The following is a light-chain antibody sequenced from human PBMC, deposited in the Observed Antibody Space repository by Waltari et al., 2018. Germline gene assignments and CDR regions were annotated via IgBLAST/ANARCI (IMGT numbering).Light chain of an antibody. J-gene: IGKJ2*01. Sequence: DVQMTQSPSTLSASVGDRATITCRASQSISNWLAWYQQKPGKAPKLLIYKASSLEIGVPSRFSGSGSGTAFTLTITNLQPDDFATYYCQEYHSFSRTFGQGTKLEIK. CDR1: QSISNW. CDR2: KAS. CDR3: QEYHSFSRT. V-gene: IGKV1-5*03.